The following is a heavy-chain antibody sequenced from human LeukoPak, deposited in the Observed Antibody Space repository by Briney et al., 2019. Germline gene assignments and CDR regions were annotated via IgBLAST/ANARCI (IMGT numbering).Heavy chain of an antibody. Sequence: PSETLSLTCTVSGGSISSYYWSWIRQPPGKGLEWIGYIYYSGSTNYNPSLKSRVTISVDTSKNQFSLKLSSVTAADTAVYYCARVRFARRAVVKQQLVSYYFDYWGQGTLVTVSS. D-gene: IGHD6-13*01. CDR2: IYYSGST. J-gene: IGHJ4*02. V-gene: IGHV4-59*01. CDR3: ARVRFARRAVVKQQLVSYYFDY. CDR1: GGSISSYY.